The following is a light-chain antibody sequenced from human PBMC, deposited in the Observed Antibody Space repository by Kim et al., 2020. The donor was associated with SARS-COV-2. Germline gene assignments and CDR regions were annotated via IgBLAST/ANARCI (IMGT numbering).Light chain of an antibody. J-gene: IGLJ2*01. Sequence: QSALSQPASVSGSPGQSIAISCTGTSRDVGAYNYVSWYQHYPGKAPKLIIYTVNERPSGVSHRFSGSKIGNTAYLTISGLQAEDEADYYCSSWTSTPSTFFGGGTQLTVL. V-gene: IGLV2-14*03. CDR2: TVN. CDR1: SRDVGAYNY. CDR3: SSWTSTPSTF.